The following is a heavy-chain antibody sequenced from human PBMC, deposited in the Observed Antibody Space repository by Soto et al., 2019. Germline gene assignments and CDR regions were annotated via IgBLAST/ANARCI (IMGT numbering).Heavy chain of an antibody. Sequence: PSETLSLTCDVSGVSISSGNWWSWVRQPPGKGLEWIAEVYNDGSANYHPSLESRATISVDRSKSQFSLRLSSVTAADTGKYYCARLVYDSRLNYLYFDHWGQGTLVTVSS. J-gene: IGHJ4*02. CDR2: VYNDGSA. V-gene: IGHV4-4*02. CDR1: GVSISSGNW. D-gene: IGHD3-22*01. CDR3: ARLVYDSRLNYLYFDH.